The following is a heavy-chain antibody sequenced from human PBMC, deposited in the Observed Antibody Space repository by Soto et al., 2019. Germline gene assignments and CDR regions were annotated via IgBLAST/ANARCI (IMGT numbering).Heavy chain of an antibody. CDR1: GFSFDDYA. V-gene: IGHV3-9*01. Sequence: SGGSLRLSCAASGFSFDDYAMHWVRQPPGRGLEWVSGINWNSGYMGYADSVKGRFTISKDNAKKSLYLKMNSLRPEDTAVYYCTKGTYDSSGYYTAPDYWGQGTLVTVSS. CDR2: INWNSGYM. CDR3: TKGTYDSSGYYTAPDY. J-gene: IGHJ4*02. D-gene: IGHD3-22*01.